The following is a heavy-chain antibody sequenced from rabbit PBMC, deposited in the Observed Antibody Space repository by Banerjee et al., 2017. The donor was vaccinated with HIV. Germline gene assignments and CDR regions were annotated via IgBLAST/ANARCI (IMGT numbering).Heavy chain of an antibody. CDR3: ARERTYALDL. V-gene: IGHV1S45*01. J-gene: IGHJ6*01. CDR1: GFSFSASYY. CDR2: IDTDNLNA. Sequence: QEQLEESGGDLVKPEGSLTLTCTASGFSFSASYYMSWVRQAPGKGLEWIGFIDTDNLNAYYASWAKGRFTISKTSSTTVTLQMTSLTAADTATYFCARERTYALDLWGPGTLVTVS.